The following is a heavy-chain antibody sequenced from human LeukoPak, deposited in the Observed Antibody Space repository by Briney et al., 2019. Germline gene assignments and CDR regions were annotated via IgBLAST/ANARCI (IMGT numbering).Heavy chain of an antibody. J-gene: IGHJ4*02. CDR1: GFTFSNNA. CDR2: ISGSGDAT. Sequence: GGSLRLSCAASGFTFSNNAMCWVRQAPGKGPEWVSSISGSGDATYYVDAVRGRFTISRDNSRNTMYFRMNTLRADDTAVYYCARRPTYCTTTSCLDYWGQGTLVTVSS. CDR3: ARRPTYCTTTSCLDY. D-gene: IGHD2-2*01. V-gene: IGHV3-23*01.